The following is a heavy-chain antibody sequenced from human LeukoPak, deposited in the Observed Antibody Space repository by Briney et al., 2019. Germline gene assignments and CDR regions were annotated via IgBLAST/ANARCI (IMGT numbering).Heavy chain of an antibody. Sequence: ASVKVSCKASGYTFTGYYMHWVRQAPGQGVEWMGWINPNSGGTNYAQKFQGRVTMTRDTSISTAYMELSRLRSDDTAVYYCARDRRYYDSSGSIDYWGQGTLVTVSS. CDR3: ARDRRYYDSSGSIDY. CDR1: GYTFTGYY. CDR2: INPNSGGT. V-gene: IGHV1-2*02. D-gene: IGHD3-22*01. J-gene: IGHJ4*02.